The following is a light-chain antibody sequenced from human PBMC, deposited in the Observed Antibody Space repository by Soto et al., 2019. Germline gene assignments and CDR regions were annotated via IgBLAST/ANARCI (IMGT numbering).Light chain of an antibody. V-gene: IGLV1-40*01. CDR3: QSYDDSLSVHYV. CDR2: GNT. CDR1: SSNIGSTYD. J-gene: IGLJ1*01. Sequence: PSVSGAPGQRVTISCPGSSSNIGSTYDVQWYQQLPGTAPKLLIHGNTNRPSGVPDRFSGSKSGTSASLAITGLQADDEADYFCQSYDDSLSVHYVFGTGTKLTVL.